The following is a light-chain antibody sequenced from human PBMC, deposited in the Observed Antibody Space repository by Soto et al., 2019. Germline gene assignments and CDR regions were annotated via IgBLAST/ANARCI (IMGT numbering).Light chain of an antibody. CDR3: QQRSNWPPVIT. CDR1: QTFSSH. Sequence: EIVLTQSPATLSLSPGERATLSCRASQTFSSHLAWYQQKPGQAPRLLIYDASKRATGIPARFSGRESWTHFNLTISSLEPEDFAVYYCQQRSNWPPVITFGQGTRLEIK. V-gene: IGKV3-11*01. J-gene: IGKJ5*01. CDR2: DAS.